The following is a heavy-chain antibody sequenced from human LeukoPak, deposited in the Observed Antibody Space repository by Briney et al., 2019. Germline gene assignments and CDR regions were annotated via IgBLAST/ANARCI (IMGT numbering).Heavy chain of an antibody. CDR1: GFTFSSHW. J-gene: IGHJ4*02. CDR2: INSDGSTT. Sequence: GGSLRLSCAASGFTFSSHWMHWVRQAPGKGLVWVARINSDGSTTTYADSVKGRFTISRDNAKNTLYLQMNSLRAEDTAVFYCARAVAGPSHLDYWGQGTLVTVSS. D-gene: IGHD6-19*01. CDR3: ARAVAGPSHLDY. V-gene: IGHV3-74*01.